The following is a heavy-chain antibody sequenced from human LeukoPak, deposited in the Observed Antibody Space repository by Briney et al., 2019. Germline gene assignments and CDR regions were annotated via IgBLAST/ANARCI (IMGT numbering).Heavy chain of an antibody. D-gene: IGHD6-13*01. J-gene: IGHJ5*02. Sequence: SETLSLTCTVSGGSISSYYWSWIRQPPGKGLEWIGYIYYSGSTNYNPSLKSRVTISVDTSKNQFSLKLSSVTAADTAVYYCARLTVHIAAARGGWFDPWGQGTLVTVSS. V-gene: IGHV4-59*08. CDR3: ARLTVHIAAARGGWFDP. CDR2: IYYSGST. CDR1: GGSISSYY.